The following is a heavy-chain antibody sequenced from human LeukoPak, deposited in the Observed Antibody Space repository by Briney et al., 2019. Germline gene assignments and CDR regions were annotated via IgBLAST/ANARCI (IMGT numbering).Heavy chain of an antibody. Sequence: GGSLRLSCSASGFTFRNFAISWVRQAPGKGLEWVSSIGGGDTYYADSVKGRFTISRDDSRSTVDLQMSSLRAEDTAVYYCAKDGQSFNSMYDYFDSWGQGILVTVSS. J-gene: IGHJ4*02. V-gene: IGHV3-23*01. CDR2: IGGGDT. CDR1: GFTFRNFA. D-gene: IGHD2-8*01. CDR3: AKDGQSFNSMYDYFDS.